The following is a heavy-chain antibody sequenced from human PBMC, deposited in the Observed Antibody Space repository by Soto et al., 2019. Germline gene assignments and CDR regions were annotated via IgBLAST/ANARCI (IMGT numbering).Heavy chain of an antibody. D-gene: IGHD6-19*01. Sequence: QVQLVQSGAEVKKPGASVKVSCKASGYTFTSYGISWVRQAPGQGLEWMGWISAYNGNTNYAQKLQGRVTMTTDTSPSTAYMELRSLRSDDTAVYYCARVGIAVAGNYYYYGMDVWGQGTTVTVSS. CDR2: ISAYNGNT. CDR1: GYTFTSYG. J-gene: IGHJ6*02. V-gene: IGHV1-18*01. CDR3: ARVGIAVAGNYYYYGMDV.